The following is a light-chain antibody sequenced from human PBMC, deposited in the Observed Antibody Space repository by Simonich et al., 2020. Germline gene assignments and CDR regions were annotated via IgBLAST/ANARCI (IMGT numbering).Light chain of an antibody. CDR3: QQYYSTPYT. Sequence: DIVMTQSPDSLAVSLGERATINSKSSQSVLYSSNNKKYLAWYQQKPGQPPKMLIYWAAPREAGVPDRFSGSGSGTDFTLTISSLQAEDVAVYYCQQYYSTPYTFGQGTKLEIK. CDR1: QSVLYSSNNKKY. CDR2: WAA. V-gene: IGKV4-1*01. J-gene: IGKJ2*01.